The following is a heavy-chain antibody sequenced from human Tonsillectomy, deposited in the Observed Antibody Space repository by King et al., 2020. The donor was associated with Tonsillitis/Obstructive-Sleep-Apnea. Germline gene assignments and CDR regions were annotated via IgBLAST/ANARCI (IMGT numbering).Heavy chain of an antibody. CDR1: GFTFGTYA. J-gene: IGHJ4*02. V-gene: IGHV3-23*04. CDR2: ISGSGSNT. CDR3: ARGGAETLGAATLGADY. Sequence: VQLVESGGGLVQPGESLRLSCAASGFTFGTYAMSWVRQAPGKGLEWVSGISGSGSNTYDADSVKGRFTISRDNSRNTLYLQMNSLRAEDTAVYYCARGGAETLGAATLGADYWGQGTLVTVSS. D-gene: IGHD6-25*01.